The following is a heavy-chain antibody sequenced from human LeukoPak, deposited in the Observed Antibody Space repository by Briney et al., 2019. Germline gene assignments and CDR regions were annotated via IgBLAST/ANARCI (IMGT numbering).Heavy chain of an antibody. Sequence: GGSLRLSCAASGSTFSTYAVNWVRQAPGKGLEWVSAMKGRFTISRDNSKNTLYLQMSSLRAEDTAVYYCAKDRGRYYDSNGYYWGYYFDSWGQGILVTVST. V-gene: IGHV3-23*01. CDR3: AKDRGRYYDSNGYYWGYYFDS. J-gene: IGHJ4*02. D-gene: IGHD3-22*01. CDR1: GSTFSTYA.